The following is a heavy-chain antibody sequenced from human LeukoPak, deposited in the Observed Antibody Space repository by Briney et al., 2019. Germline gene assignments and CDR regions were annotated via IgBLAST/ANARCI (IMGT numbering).Heavy chain of an antibody. CDR3: ARGLLWFGEPDYYFDY. J-gene: IGHJ4*02. CDR2: IYTSGST. V-gene: IGHV4-61*02. D-gene: IGHD3-10*01. Sequence: PSETLSLTCTVSGGSISSGSYYWSWIRQPAGKGLEWIGRIYTSGSTNYNPSLKSRVTISVDTSKNQFSLKLSSVTAADTAVYYCARGLLWFGEPDYYFDYWGQGTLVTVSS. CDR1: GGSISSGSYY.